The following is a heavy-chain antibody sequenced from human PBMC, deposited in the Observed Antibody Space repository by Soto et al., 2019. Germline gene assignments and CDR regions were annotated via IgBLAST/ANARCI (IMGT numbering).Heavy chain of an antibody. CDR2: IGVFSGNT. J-gene: IGHJ5*02. Sequence: QVQLEQSGAEVKKPGASVKVSCKASGYNFRDYRITWVRQAPGQGLEWMGWIGVFSGNTDYDQKFQDRVAMTTDTSTTTAYLELRSLRSDDTAVYYCARVEYGDLIYVDTWGQGPLVTVSS. V-gene: IGHV1-18*01. D-gene: IGHD2-21*02. CDR3: ARVEYGDLIYVDT. CDR1: GYNFRDYR.